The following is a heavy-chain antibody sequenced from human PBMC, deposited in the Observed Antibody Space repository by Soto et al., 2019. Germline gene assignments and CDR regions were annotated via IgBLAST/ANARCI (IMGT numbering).Heavy chain of an antibody. D-gene: IGHD6-19*01. J-gene: IGHJ4*02. V-gene: IGHV3-9*01. CDR1: GFTFDDYA. CDR2: ISWNSGSI. Sequence: EVQLVESGGGLVQPGRSLRLSCAASGFTFDDYAMHWVRQAPGKGLEWVSGISWNSGSIGYADSVKRRFTISRDNAKNSLYLQMNRLRAEDTALYYCAKDPSIAVAGSEFDYWGQGTLVTVSS. CDR3: AKDPSIAVAGSEFDY.